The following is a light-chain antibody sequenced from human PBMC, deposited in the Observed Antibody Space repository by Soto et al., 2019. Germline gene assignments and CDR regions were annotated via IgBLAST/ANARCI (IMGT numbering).Light chain of an antibody. Sequence: EIVMTQSPATLFVPPGERATLSCRASQSVSGNLAWYQQKPGQAPRLLIYDTSTRATGIPGRFSGSGSGTDFTLTISRLEPEDFAVYYCQRRCNGPSITFCQGTRLEIK. CDR3: QRRCNGPSIT. CDR2: DTS. CDR1: QSVSGN. J-gene: IGKJ5*01. V-gene: IGKV3D-20*02.